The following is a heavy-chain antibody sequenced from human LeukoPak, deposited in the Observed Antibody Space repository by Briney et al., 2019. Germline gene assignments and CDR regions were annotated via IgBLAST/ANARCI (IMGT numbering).Heavy chain of an antibody. V-gene: IGHV1-2*02. CDR2: INPNSGGT. D-gene: IGHD6-19*01. CDR3: ARDPFGYSSGWYGVLATRARQIVDY. CDR1: GYTFTGYY. J-gene: IGHJ4*02. Sequence: GASVKVSCKASGYTFTGYYMHWVRQAPGQGLEWMGWINPNSGGTNYAQKFQGRVTMTRDTPISTAYMELSRLRSDDTAVYYCARDPFGYSSGWYGVLATRARQIVDYWGQGTLVTVSS.